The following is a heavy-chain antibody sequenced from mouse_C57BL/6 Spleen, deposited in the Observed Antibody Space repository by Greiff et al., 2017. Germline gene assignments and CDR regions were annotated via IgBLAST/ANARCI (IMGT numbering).Heavy chain of an antibody. CDR1: GYTFTSYG. D-gene: IGHD1-1*01. J-gene: IGHJ3*01. CDR3: ARSSITTVVEGAWFAY. Sequence: QVQLQQSGAELARPGASVKLSCKASGYTFTSYGISWVKQRTGQGLEWIGEIYPRSGNTYYNEKFKGKATLTADKSSSTAYMELRSLTSEDSAVYFWARSSITTVVEGAWFAYWGQGTLVTVSA. CDR2: IYPRSGNT. V-gene: IGHV1-81*01.